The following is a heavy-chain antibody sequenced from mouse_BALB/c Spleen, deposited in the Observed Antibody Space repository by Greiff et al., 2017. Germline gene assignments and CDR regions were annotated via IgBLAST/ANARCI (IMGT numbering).Heavy chain of an antibody. CDR1: GFTFSSYG. Sequence: DVKLVESGGGLVQPGGSLKLSCAASGFTFSSYGMSWVRQTPDKRLELVATINSNGGSTYYPDSVKGRFTISRDNAKNTLYLQMSSLKSEDTAMYYCARDGSSYVWFAYWGQGTLVTVSA. V-gene: IGHV5-6-3*01. J-gene: IGHJ3*01. D-gene: IGHD1-1*01. CDR3: ARDGSSYVWFAY. CDR2: INSNGGST.